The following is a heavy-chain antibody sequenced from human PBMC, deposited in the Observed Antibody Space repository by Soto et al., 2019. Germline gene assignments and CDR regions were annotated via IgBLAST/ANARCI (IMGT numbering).Heavy chain of an antibody. J-gene: IGHJ6*02. CDR2: VDYSGSS. V-gene: IGHV4-30-4*08. CDR1: GSSISGDY. Sequence: SETLWLTCTLSGSSISGDYWTWIRQAPGKGLEWIGYVDYSGSSYYNPSLKSRVTMSVDTSKNQFSLKLSSVTAADTAVYYCARGYGDAYYYYGMDVWGQGTTVTVSS. D-gene: IGHD4-17*01. CDR3: ARGYGDAYYYYGMDV.